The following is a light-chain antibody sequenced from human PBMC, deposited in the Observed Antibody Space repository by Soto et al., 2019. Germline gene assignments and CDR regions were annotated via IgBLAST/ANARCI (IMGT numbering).Light chain of an antibody. CDR3: GTWDASLSAGI. V-gene: IGLV1-51*01. J-gene: IGLJ2*01. CDR2: DNN. CDR1: TSNIGNNY. Sequence: QSVLTQPPSVSAATRKQVTISCSGSTSNIGNNYGSWYQQFPGTAPTLLIYDNNKRPSGIPDRFSGSRSGTSATLGITGLQTGDEADYYCGTWDASLSAGIFGGGTKVTVL.